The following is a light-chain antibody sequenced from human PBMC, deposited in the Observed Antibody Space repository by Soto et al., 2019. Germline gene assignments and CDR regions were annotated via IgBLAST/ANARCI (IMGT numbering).Light chain of an antibody. J-gene: IGKJ5*01. CDR1: HSVSSN. Sequence: EILITQPPPTLSSSPGERATLSCRSSHSVSSNLACYQQKPGQPPRLLTYGASSRATGIPDRFSGSGSGREFAITISRLETEDFAVYYSQQYGRPPITFGQGTRVEIK. CDR3: QQYGRPPIT. V-gene: IGKV3-20*01. CDR2: GAS.